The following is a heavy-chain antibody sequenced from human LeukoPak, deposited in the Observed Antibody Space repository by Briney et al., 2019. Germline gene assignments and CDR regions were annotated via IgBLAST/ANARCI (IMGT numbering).Heavy chain of an antibody. CDR3: AKTVAGYWYFDL. Sequence: GGSLRLSCAASGFTFSSYAMSWVRQASGKGLEWVSAISGSGGSTYYADSVKGRFTISRDNSKNTLYLQMNSLRAEDTAVYYCAKTVAGYWYFDLWGRGTLVTVSS. J-gene: IGHJ2*01. CDR2: ISGSGGST. V-gene: IGHV3-23*01. D-gene: IGHD6-19*01. CDR1: GFTFSSYA.